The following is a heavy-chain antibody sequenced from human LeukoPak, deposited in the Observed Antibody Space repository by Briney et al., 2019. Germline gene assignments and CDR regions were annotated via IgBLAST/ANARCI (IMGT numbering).Heavy chain of an antibody. CDR3: ARDWARPFNGPFGGGFGY. D-gene: IGHD3-10*01. J-gene: IGHJ4*02. Sequence: ASVKVSCKASGYTFTSYGISWVRQAPGQGLEWMGWISAYNGNTNYAQKLQGRVTMTTDTSTSTAYMELRSLRSDDTAVYYCARDWARPFNGPFGGGFGYWGQGTLVTVSS. CDR1: GYTFTSYG. V-gene: IGHV1-18*01. CDR2: ISAYNGNT.